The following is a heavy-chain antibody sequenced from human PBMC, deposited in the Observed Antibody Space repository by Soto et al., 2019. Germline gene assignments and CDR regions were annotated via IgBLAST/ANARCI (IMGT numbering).Heavy chain of an antibody. CDR3: ARDKITGLFDY. V-gene: IGHV4-31*03. CDR2: IYYSGST. CDR1: GGSISSGGYY. Sequence: SLTCTVSGGSISSGGYYWSWIRQHPGKGLEWIGYIYYSGSTNYNPSLKSRVTISVDTSKNQFSLKLTSVTAADTAVYYCARDKITGLFDYWGQGTLVTVSS. D-gene: IGHD2-8*02. J-gene: IGHJ4*02.